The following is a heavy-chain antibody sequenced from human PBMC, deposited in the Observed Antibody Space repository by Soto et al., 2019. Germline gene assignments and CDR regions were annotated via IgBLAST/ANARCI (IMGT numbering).Heavy chain of an antibody. CDR1: GYTFTSYG. V-gene: IGHV1-18*01. CDR2: ISAYNGNT. D-gene: IGHD2-15*01. CDR3: ARDEERLYCSGGSCYSRD. Sequence: ASVKVSCKASGYTFTSYGISWVRQAPGQGLEWMGWISAYNGNTNYAQKLQGRVTMTTDTSTSTAYMELRSLRSDDTAVYYCARDEERLYCSGGSCYSRDWGQGTLVTVSS. J-gene: IGHJ4*02.